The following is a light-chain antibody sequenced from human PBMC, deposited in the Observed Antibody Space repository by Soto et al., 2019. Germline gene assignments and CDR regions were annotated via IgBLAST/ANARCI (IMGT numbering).Light chain of an antibody. CDR2: AAS. CDR3: QQSYGAPPT. V-gene: IGKV1-39*01. Sequence: DIQMTPSPSSVSASVGDRVSITCLASQSIDTYLNWYQQKPGKAPKLLIYAASGLHSGVPARFSGSGSGTDFTLTISSLQPEDFATYYCQQSYGAPPTFGQGTNVDIK. J-gene: IGKJ2*01. CDR1: QSIDTY.